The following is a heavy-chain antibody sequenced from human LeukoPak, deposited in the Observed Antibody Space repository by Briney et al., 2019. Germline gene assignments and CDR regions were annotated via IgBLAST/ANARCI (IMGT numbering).Heavy chain of an antibody. CDR2: IKQDGSEK. Sequence: GGSLRLSCAASGFTFSSYWMSWVRQAPGKGLEWVANIKQDGSEKYYVDSVKGRFTISRDNAKNSLYLQMNSLRAEDTAVYYCARGRGYCSSTSCYLFGFDYWGQGTLVTVSS. CDR1: GFTFSSYW. CDR3: ARGRGYCSSTSCYLFGFDY. D-gene: IGHD2-2*01. J-gene: IGHJ4*02. V-gene: IGHV3-7*03.